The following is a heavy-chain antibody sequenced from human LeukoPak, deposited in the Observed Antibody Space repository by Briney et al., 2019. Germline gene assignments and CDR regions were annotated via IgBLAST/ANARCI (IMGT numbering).Heavy chain of an antibody. CDR1: GGSFSGYY. Sequence: SETLSLTCAVYGGSFSGYYWSWIRQHPGKGLEWIGYIYYSGSTYYNPSLKSRVTISVDTSKNQFSLKLSSVTAADTAVYYCARDRGYSYGYNFDYWGQGTLVTVSS. CDR3: ARDRGYSYGYNFDY. J-gene: IGHJ4*02. V-gene: IGHV4-31*11. D-gene: IGHD5-18*01. CDR2: IYYSGST.